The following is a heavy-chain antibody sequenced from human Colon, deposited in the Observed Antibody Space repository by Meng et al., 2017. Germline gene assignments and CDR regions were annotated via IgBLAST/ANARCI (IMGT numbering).Heavy chain of an antibody. V-gene: IGHV1-2*06. CDR2: IIPNSGVT. J-gene: IGHJ4*02. CDR1: GYPFTGHY. CDR3: ARDGQKWNNDY. Sequence: QVQLVQSGAEVKKPGASVRFSCRTSGYPFTGHYINWVRQAPGQGLEWMGRIIPNSGVTIYAQKFQGRVTMTRDMSINAAFMELRGLRSDDTAVYYCARDGQKWNNDYWGQGTLVTVSS. D-gene: IGHD1/OR15-1a*01.